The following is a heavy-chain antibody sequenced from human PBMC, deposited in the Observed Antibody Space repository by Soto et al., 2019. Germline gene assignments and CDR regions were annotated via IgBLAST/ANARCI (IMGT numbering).Heavy chain of an antibody. J-gene: IGHJ6*03. CDR3: ARNYGDYSTRPIYYYYYMDV. D-gene: IGHD4-17*01. CDR1: GFTFRSYS. Sequence: PVGSLRLSCAASGFTFRSYSMNWVRQAPGKGLEWVSFISGSSSTIYYADSVKGRFTISRDNAKNLLYLQMNSLRAEDTAVYYCARNYGDYSTRPIYYYYYMDVWGKGTTGTVSS. V-gene: IGHV3-48*01. CDR2: ISGSSSTI.